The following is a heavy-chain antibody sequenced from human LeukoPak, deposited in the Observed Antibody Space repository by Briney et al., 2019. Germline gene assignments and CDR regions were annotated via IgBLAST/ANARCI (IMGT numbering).Heavy chain of an antibody. CDR3: ARAVVVVTGVYYYYYMDV. Sequence: PGGSLRLSCAASGFTFSDYYMSWIRQAPGKGLEWVSYISSSGSTIYYADSVKGRFTISRDNAKNSLYLQMNSLRAEDTAVYYCARAVVVVTGVYYYYYMDVWGKGTTVTISS. J-gene: IGHJ6*03. CDR1: GFTFSDYY. D-gene: IGHD3-22*01. V-gene: IGHV3-11*01. CDR2: ISSSGSTI.